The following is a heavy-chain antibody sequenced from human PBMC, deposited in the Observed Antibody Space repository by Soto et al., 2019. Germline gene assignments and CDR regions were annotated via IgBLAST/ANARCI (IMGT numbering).Heavy chain of an antibody. Sequence: QVQLQESGPGLVKPSQTLSLTCTVSGGSISSGGYYWTWIRQHPGKGLEWIGYNYYSGITYYNPSPTSRVTISLDTSKNHCSLKLSSVPAADTAVYYCARGSSIAGLYYGMDVWGQGTTVTVSS. D-gene: IGHD6-6*01. J-gene: IGHJ6*02. CDR1: GGSISSGGYY. CDR3: ARGSSIAGLYYGMDV. V-gene: IGHV4-31*03. CDR2: NYYSGIT.